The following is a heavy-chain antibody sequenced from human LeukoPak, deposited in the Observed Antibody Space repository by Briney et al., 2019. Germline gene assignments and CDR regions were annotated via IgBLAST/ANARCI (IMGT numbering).Heavy chain of an antibody. D-gene: IGHD2-15*01. CDR3: TAFLGYCSGGSCFADY. CDR1: GFTFSNAW. V-gene: IGHV3-15*01. J-gene: IGHJ4*02. Sequence: GGSLRLSCAASGFTFSNAWMSWVRQAPGKGLEWVGRIKSKTDGGITDYAAPVKGRFAISRDDSKNTLYLQMNSLKTEDTAVYYCTAFLGYCSGGSCFADYWGQGTLVTDSS. CDR2: IKSKTDGGIT.